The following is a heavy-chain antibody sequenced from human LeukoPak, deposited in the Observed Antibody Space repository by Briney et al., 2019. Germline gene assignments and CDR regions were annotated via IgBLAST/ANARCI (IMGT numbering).Heavy chain of an antibody. J-gene: IGHJ6*03. CDR2: ISGSGGTT. CDR3: AKDGYYYYMDV. CDR1: GFTFSSYG. Sequence: HPGGSLRLSCAASGFTFSSYGMSWVRQAPGKGLEWVSAISGSGGTTYYADSVKGRFTISRDKSKNTLYLQMNSLRAEDTAVYYCAKDGYYYYMDVWGKGTTVTISS. V-gene: IGHV3-23*01.